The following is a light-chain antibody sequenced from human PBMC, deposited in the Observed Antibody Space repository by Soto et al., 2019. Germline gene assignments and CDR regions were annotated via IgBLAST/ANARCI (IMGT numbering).Light chain of an antibody. Sequence: EIVLTQSPCTLSLSPGERATLSCRASQSVSNNYLAWYQQKPGQAPRLLIYAASNRATGIPARFSGSGSGTDFTLTISSLEPEDFAVYYCQQRNNWPPGITFGQGTRLEIK. CDR1: QSVSNNY. J-gene: IGKJ5*01. CDR3: QQRNNWPPGIT. V-gene: IGKV3-11*01. CDR2: AAS.